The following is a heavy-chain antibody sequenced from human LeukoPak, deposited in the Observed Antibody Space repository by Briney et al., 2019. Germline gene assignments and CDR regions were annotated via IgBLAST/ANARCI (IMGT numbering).Heavy chain of an antibody. J-gene: IGHJ5*02. CDR3: ARGLGPVVQKRYNWFDP. CDR1: GGSFSGYY. Sequence: PSETLSLTCAVYGGSFSGYYWSWIRQPPGKGLEWIGEINHSGSTNYNPSLKSRVTISVDTSKNQFSLKLSSVTAADTAVYYCARGLGPVVQKRYNWFDPWGQGTLVTVSS. V-gene: IGHV4-34*01. CDR2: INHSGST.